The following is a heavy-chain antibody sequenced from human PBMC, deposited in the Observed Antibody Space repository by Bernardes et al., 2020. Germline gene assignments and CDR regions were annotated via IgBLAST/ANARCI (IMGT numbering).Heavy chain of an antibody. CDR3: ARVIKIAASTGWYFDL. D-gene: IGHD6-13*01. CDR2: MNPNSGNT. CDR1: GYTFTSYD. V-gene: IGHV1-8*01. Sequence: ASVKVSCKASGYTFTSYDINWVRQATGQGLEWMGWMNPNSGNTGYAQKFQGRVTMTRNTSISTAYMELSSLRSEDTAVYYCARVIKIAASTGWYFDLWGRGTLVTVSS. J-gene: IGHJ2*01.